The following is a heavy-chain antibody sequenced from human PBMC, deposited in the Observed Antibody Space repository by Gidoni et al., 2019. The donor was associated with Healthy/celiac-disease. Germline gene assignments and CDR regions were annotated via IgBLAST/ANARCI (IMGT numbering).Heavy chain of an antibody. CDR2: INPSGGSK. V-gene: IGHV1-46*03. CDR1: GYTFTRYY. J-gene: IGHJ6*02. D-gene: IGHD3-22*01. Sequence: QVQLVQSGAEVKKPGASVKVACQASGYTFTRYYMHWVRKAPGQGLEWMGIINPSGGSKSYAQKFQGRVTMTRDTSTSTVYMELSSLRPEDTAVYYCARNTYYYDSSGSTRGYYYYGMDVWGQGTTVTVSS. CDR3: ARNTYYYDSSGSTRGYYYYGMDV.